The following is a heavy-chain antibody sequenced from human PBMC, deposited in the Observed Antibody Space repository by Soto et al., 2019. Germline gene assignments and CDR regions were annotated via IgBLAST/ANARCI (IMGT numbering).Heavy chain of an antibody. Sequence: GGSLRLSCAASGFNFSSYAISWVRQAPGKGLEWVSAISGRGGSTYYADSVKGQFTISRDNSNNTLYLQMNSLRAVDTAVYYFAKDFGMSYYAFDIWGQGTMVTVSS. CDR1: GFNFSSYA. J-gene: IGHJ3*02. D-gene: IGHD3-10*01. CDR2: ISGRGGST. V-gene: IGHV3-23*01. CDR3: AKDFGMSYYAFDI.